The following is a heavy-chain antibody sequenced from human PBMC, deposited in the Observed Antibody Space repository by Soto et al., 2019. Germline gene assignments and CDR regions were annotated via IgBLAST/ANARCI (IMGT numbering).Heavy chain of an antibody. J-gene: IGHJ6*02. D-gene: IGHD3-22*01. CDR2: ISGSGGST. CDR3: AKTMSSYYYDSSGYYYYYYGMDD. CDR1: GFTFSSYA. V-gene: IGHV3-23*01. Sequence: EVQLLESGGGLVQPGGSLRLSCAASGFTFSSYAMSWVRQAPGKGLEWVSAISGSGGSTYYADSVKGRFTISRDNSKNTLYLQMNSLRAEDTAVYYCAKTMSSYYYDSSGYYYYYYGMDDWGQGTTVTVSS.